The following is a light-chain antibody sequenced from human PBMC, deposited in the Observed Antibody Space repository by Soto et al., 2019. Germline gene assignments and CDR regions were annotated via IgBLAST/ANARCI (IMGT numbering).Light chain of an antibody. Sequence: DIVLTQSPGTLSLSPGERATLSCRASQSISSIYLAWYQQKPGQAHRLLIYGASYRATGIPDRFSGSGSGTDFTLTISRLEPEDFAVYYCQQYANSLYTFGQGTQLEIK. CDR3: QQYANSLYT. V-gene: IGKV3-20*01. CDR2: GAS. J-gene: IGKJ2*01. CDR1: QSISSIY.